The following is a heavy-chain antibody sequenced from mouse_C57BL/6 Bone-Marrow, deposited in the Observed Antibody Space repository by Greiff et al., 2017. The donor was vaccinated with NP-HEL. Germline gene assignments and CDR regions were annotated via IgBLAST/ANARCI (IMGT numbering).Heavy chain of an antibody. CDR2: IDPETGGT. CDR3: TRDWLSFAY. CDR1: GYTFTDYE. D-gene: IGHD4-1*01. V-gene: IGHV1-15*01. Sequence: VQLQQSGAELVRPGASVTLSCKASGYTFTDYEMHWVKQTPVHGLEWIGAIDPETGGTAYNQKFKGKAILTADKSSSTAYMERRRLTSEDSAVYYCTRDWLSFAYWGQGTLVTVSA. J-gene: IGHJ3*01.